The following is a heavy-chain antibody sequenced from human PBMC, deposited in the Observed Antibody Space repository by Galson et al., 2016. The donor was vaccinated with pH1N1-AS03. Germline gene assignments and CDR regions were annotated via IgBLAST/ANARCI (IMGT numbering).Heavy chain of an antibody. CDR1: GFMFSKYW. V-gene: IGHV3-7*01. Sequence: SLRLSCAASGFMFSKYWMNWVRQAPGKGLEWVANIKEDGSETDHVDTVKGRFTISRDNAKYSLYMHMNSLRDGETAVYYCARGWPLVVPGTIVRYYYYMDVWGKGTTVTVSS. CDR2: IKEDGSET. CDR3: ARGWPLVVPGTIVRYYYYMDV. J-gene: IGHJ6*03. D-gene: IGHD2-2*01.